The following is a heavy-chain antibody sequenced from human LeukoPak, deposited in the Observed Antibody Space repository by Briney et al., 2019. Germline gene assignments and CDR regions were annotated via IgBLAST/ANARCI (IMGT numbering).Heavy chain of an antibody. Sequence: GASVKVSCKASGYTFTGYYMHWVRQAPGQGLEWMGWINPNSGGTNCAQKFQGRVTMTRDTSISTAYMELSRLRSDDTAVYYCARWGLSCSGGSCYPIDDYWGQGTLVTVSS. CDR1: GYTFTGYY. CDR2: INPNSGGT. V-gene: IGHV1-2*02. D-gene: IGHD2-15*01. CDR3: ARWGLSCSGGSCYPIDDY. J-gene: IGHJ4*02.